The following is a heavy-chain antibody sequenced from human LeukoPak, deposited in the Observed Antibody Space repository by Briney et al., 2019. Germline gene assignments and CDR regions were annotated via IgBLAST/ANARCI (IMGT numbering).Heavy chain of an antibody. Sequence: SETLSLTCTVSGGSISSYYWSWVRQPPGKGLEWIGYIYYSGSTNYNPSLKSRVTISVDTSKNQFSLKLSSVTAADTAVYYCARHEASRARLDYWGQGTLVTVSS. CDR2: IYYSGST. CDR3: ARHEASRARLDY. J-gene: IGHJ4*02. CDR1: GGSISSYY. V-gene: IGHV4-59*08.